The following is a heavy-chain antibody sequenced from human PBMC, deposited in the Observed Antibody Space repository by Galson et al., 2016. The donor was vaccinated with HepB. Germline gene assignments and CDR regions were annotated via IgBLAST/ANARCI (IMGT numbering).Heavy chain of an antibody. CDR2: ISYDGNNK. V-gene: IGHV3-30*18. Sequence: SLRLSCAASGFTFSSYGMHGVRQAPGKGLEGVAVISYDGNNKYNEDSVKGRFTISRDNSQNTLYLQMNSLRAEDTALYYCAKMWGLDDAFDIWGQGTMVTVSS. D-gene: IGHD1-26*01. CDR3: AKMWGLDDAFDI. CDR1: GFTFSSYG. J-gene: IGHJ3*02.